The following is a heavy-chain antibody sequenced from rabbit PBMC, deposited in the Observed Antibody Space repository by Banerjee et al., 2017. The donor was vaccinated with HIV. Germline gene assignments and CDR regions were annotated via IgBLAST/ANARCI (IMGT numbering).Heavy chain of an antibody. Sequence: QEQLEESGGGLVQPEGSLTLTCTASGFSFSNKYVMCWVRQAPGKGPEWIACIYGGAFRNTYYANWAKGRFTISETSSTTVTLQMTSLTAADTATYFCARDLAAVTGWNFGLWGPGTLVTVS. CDR1: GFSFSNKYV. V-gene: IGHV1S45*01. CDR3: ARDLAAVTGWNFGL. D-gene: IGHD7-1*01. CDR2: IYGGAFRNT. J-gene: IGHJ4*01.